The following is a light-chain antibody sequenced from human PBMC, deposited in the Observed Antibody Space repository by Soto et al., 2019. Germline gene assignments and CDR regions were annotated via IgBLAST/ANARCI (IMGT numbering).Light chain of an antibody. CDR3: RQHYAYPWT. CDR1: QSISNR. CDR2: DAS. V-gene: IGKV1-5*01. J-gene: IGKJ1*01. Sequence: IQRTQSTATLSVSVGDRVTLACRASQSISNRLAWYQQKPGKTPNLLIYDASNLASWVPSRFSGSGSGTEFIVIICSHPPDDVVPYYYRQHYAYPWTFGQGTKVDIK.